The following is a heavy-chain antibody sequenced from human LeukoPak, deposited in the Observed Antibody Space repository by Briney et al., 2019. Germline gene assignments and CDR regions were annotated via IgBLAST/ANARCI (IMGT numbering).Heavy chain of an antibody. D-gene: IGHD5-18*01. CDR1: GFTFSSFW. CDR2: ISSDGSRT. V-gene: IGHV3-74*01. J-gene: IGHJ4*02. CDR3: ARGGSRQETAMVQVDY. Sequence: GGSLRLSCAASGFTFSSFWLHWVRQAPGRGLVWVSRISSDGSRTSYADSVKGRFTVSRDNAKNKLFLQMKSLRAEDTAIYYWARGGSRQETAMVQVDYWGQGTLVTVSS.